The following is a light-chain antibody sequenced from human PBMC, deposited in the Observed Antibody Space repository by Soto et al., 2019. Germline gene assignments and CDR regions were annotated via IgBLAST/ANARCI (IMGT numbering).Light chain of an antibody. CDR3: QQYDKWPRT. CDR2: GGS. CDR1: QIVSDN. J-gene: IGKJ1*01. Sequence: EIVLTHPPGTLSISPVGRANRSFLASQIVSDNYLAWYQHKPGQSPRLLIYGGSARATGIPARFSGGGSGAEYTLTISSLQSEDFAVYYCQQYDKWPRTGGQGTQVDIK. V-gene: IGKV3-15*01.